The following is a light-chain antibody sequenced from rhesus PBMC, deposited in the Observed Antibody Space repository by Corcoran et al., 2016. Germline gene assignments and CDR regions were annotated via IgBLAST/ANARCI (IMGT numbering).Light chain of an antibody. V-gene: IGKV1-18*01. CDR1: QDISSW. J-gene: IGKJ2*01. Sequence: DIQVTQSPSSLSASVGDKVTITCRASQDISSWLAWYQQKPGKAPKVLIYEASSLQSGVPSRFSGSESGTDYTLTISSLQPEDFATYYGQQGYNTPFTFGQGTKVEIK. CDR3: QQGYNTPFT. CDR2: EAS.